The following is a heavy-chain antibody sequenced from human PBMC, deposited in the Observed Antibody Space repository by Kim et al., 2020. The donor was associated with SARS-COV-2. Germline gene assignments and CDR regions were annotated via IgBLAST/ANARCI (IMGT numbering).Heavy chain of an antibody. CDR2: ISSSGTNT. V-gene: IGHV3-23*01. D-gene: IGHD1-26*01. CDR3: VKGGALRRLMPFQ. Sequence: GGSLRLSCVGSGFTFNNFAVSWVRQAPGAGLEWVSTISSSGTNTYYADSVKGRFTISRDNSNNTLYLQMSSLTADDTARYYCVKGGALRRLMPFQWGRGTRLTVSS. J-gene: IGHJ4*02. CDR1: GFTFNNFA.